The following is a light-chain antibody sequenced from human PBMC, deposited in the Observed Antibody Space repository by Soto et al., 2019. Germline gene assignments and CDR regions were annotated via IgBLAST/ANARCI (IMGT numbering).Light chain of an antibody. CDR2: DAS. CDR1: QSVGSY. J-gene: IGKJ5*01. V-gene: IGKV3-11*01. Sequence: EIVLTQSPATLSLSPGERATLSCRASQSVGSYLAWYQQKPGQAPRLLIYDASNRATGIPARFSGSGCGTDFTLTISSLEPADFSAYYCQQRSNWPPITFGQGTRLEIK. CDR3: QQRSNWPPIT.